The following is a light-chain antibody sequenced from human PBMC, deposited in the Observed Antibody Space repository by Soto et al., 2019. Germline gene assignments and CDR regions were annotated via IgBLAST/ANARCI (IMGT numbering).Light chain of an antibody. CDR1: SSDVGAYNS. V-gene: IGLV2-8*01. Sequence: QSALTQPPSASGSPGQSVAISCTGTSSDVGAYNSVSWYQQHPGKAPKLMIYEVTKRPSGVPDRFSGSKSGNTASLTVSGLQAEDEADYYCSSYAGSTTNYVFGTGTKLTVL. CDR3: SSYAGSTTNYV. J-gene: IGLJ1*01. CDR2: EVT.